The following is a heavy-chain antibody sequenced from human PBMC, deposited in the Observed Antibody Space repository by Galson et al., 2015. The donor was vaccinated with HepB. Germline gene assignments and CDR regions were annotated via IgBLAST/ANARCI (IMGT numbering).Heavy chain of an antibody. CDR3: ARGVSGSYHKSGGLGY. CDR2: INHSGST. Sequence: LSLTCAVYGGSFSGYYWSWIRQPPGKGLEWIGEINHSGSTNYNPSLKSRVTISVDTSKNQFSLKLSSVTAADTAVYYCARGVSGSYHKSGGLGYWGQGTLVTVSS. J-gene: IGHJ4*02. CDR1: GGSFSGYY. D-gene: IGHD3-10*01. V-gene: IGHV4-34*01.